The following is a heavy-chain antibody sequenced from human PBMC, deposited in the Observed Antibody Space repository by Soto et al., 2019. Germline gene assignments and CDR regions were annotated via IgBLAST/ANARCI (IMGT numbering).Heavy chain of an antibody. D-gene: IGHD3-16*01. J-gene: IGHJ5*02. V-gene: IGHV4-39*01. CDR2: VYYSGTT. CDR1: GVSINTDICY. Sequence: NPSETLSLTCSVSGVSINTDICYWGWIRQPPGKGLEWIGSVYYSGTTFYRPSLKSRVTISLDTSKNLFSLKLTSVTAADTAVYYCARQDTSITPPWRGWFDPWGRGTLVTVSS. CDR3: ARQDTSITPPWRGWFDP.